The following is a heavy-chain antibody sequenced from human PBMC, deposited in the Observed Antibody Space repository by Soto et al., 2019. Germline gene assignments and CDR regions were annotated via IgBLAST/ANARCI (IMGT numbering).Heavy chain of an antibody. CDR2: ISSSSSYI. Sequence: EVQLVESGGGLVKPGGSLRLSCAASGFTFSSYSMNWVRQAPGKGLEWVSSISSSSSYIYYADSVKGRFTISRDNAKNSLHLQMNSLRAEDMAVYYCARDVYYDYVWGSYPNGSWYFGLWGRVSLVTVSS. CDR3: ARDVYYDYVWGSYPNGSWYFGL. CDR1: GFTFSSYS. J-gene: IGHJ2*01. D-gene: IGHD3-16*02. V-gene: IGHV3-21*01.